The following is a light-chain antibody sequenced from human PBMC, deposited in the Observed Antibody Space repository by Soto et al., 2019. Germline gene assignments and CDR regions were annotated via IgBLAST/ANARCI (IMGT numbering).Light chain of an antibody. CDR1: QNVTSR. J-gene: IGKJ1*01. V-gene: IGKV3-15*01. CDR2: DAS. CDR3: QQYDTWWT. Sequence: EIVVTQSPATLSVSPGERATLSCTASQNVTSRLAWYQQKPGQTPRLLIYDASTRAAGIPDRFNGGGSGTEFTLTINSLQSEDFALYFCQQYDTWWTFGQGTRVQI.